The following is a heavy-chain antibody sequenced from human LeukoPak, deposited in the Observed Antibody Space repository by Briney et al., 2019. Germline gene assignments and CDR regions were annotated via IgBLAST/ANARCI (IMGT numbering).Heavy chain of an antibody. J-gene: IGHJ1*01. CDR1: GDSLSSGSYY. Sequence: SETLSLTCTVSGDSLSSGSYYWSWIRQPPGKGLEWIGFIYYSGTTNYNPSLRSRATISVDTSKNQFSLKLSSVTAADTAVYYCARRFGVWGQGTLVTVSS. CDR3: ARRFGV. V-gene: IGHV4-61*01. D-gene: IGHD3-10*01. CDR2: IYYSGTT.